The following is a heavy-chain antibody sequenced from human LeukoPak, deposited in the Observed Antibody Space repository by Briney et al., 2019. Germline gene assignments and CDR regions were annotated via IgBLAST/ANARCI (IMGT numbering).Heavy chain of an antibody. J-gene: IGHJ3*02. CDR3: ARVPVGDAFDI. V-gene: IGHV4-34*01. CDR1: GGPFSDYY. CDR2: INHSGST. Sequence: SETLSLTCAVYGGPFSDYYWSWIRQPPGKGLEWIGKINHSGSTNYRPSLKSRVTISIDTSKNQFSLKLKSTTAADTAVYYCARVPVGDAFDIWGQGTMVTVSS. D-gene: IGHD3-16*01.